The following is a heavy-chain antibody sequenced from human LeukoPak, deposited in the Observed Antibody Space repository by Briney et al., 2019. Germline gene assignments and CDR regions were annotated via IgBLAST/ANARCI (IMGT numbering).Heavy chain of an antibody. J-gene: IGHJ4*02. V-gene: IGHV4-59*11. CDR3: ARGLTVRFLEWLLLDY. Sequence: PSETLSLTCTVSGGCISRHYWSWIRQPPGKGLEWIGYIYYSGVTNYNPSLKCRVDISVGTSKNQFSLKLSSVTAADTAVYYCARGLTVRFLEWLLLDYWGQGTLVTVSS. CDR2: IYYSGVT. CDR1: GGCISRHY. D-gene: IGHD3-3*01.